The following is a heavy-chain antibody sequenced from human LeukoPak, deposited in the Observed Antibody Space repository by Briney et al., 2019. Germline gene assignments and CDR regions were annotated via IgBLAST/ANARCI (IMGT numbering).Heavy chain of an antibody. CDR2: INPNSGGT. CDR3: ARILLYCSGGSCSDY. Sequence: ASVKVSCEASGYTFTGYYMHWVRQAPGQGLEWMGRINPNSGGTNYAQKFQGRVTMTRDTSISTAYMELSRLRSDDTAVYHCARILLYCSGGSCSDYWGQGTLVTVSS. D-gene: IGHD2-15*01. J-gene: IGHJ4*02. CDR1: GYTFTGYY. V-gene: IGHV1-2*06.